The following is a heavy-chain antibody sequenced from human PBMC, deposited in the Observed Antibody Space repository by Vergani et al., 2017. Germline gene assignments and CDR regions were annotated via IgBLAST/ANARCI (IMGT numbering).Heavy chain of an antibody. V-gene: IGHV1-2*04. J-gene: IGHJ6*02. CDR1: GYTFTGYY. CDR3: ARGLIAAAGNDYYYYGMDV. Sequence: QVQLVQSGAEVKKPGASVKVSCKASGYTFTGYYMYWVRQAPGQGLEWMGWINPNSGGTNYAQKFQGWVTMARDTSISTAYMELSRLRSDDTAVYYCARGLIAAAGNDYYYYGMDVWGQGTTVTVSS. CDR2: INPNSGGT. D-gene: IGHD6-13*01.